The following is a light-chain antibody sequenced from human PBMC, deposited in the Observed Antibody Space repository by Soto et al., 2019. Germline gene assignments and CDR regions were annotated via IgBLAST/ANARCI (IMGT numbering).Light chain of an antibody. CDR2: DAS. J-gene: IGKJ4*01. CDR3: QQYNNWPLT. V-gene: IGKV3D-15*01. Sequence: EIVLTQSPDTLSVSPGERATLSCRASPSISSTLAWYQQKSGQPPRLLIYDASTRATGFPARFRGSGSGTEFTLNIGSLQSEEFAGYYGQQYNNWPLTFGGGTTVEIK. CDR1: PSISST.